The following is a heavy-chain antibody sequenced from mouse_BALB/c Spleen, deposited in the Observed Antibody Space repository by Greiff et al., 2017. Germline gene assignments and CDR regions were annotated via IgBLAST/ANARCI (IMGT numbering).Heavy chain of an antibody. CDR2: INPSNGRT. CDR3: ARVITTAFYAMDY. Sequence: QVQLQQPGAELVKPGASVKLSCKASGYTFTSYWMHWVKQRPGQGLEWIGEINPSNGRTNYNEKFKSKATLTVDKSSSTAYMQLSSLTSEDSAVYYCARVITTAFYAMDYWGQGTSVTVSS. CDR1: GYTFTSYW. D-gene: IGHD1-2*01. J-gene: IGHJ4*01. V-gene: IGHV1S81*02.